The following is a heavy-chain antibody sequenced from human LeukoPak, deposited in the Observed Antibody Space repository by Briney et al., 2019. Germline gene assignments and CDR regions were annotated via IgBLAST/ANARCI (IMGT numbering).Heavy chain of an antibody. CDR3: TTDEDYYDSSTNFDY. CDR2: IKSKTDGGTT. J-gene: IGHJ4*02. CDR1: GFTFSNAW. V-gene: IGHV3-15*07. Sequence: GGSLRLSCAASGFTFSNAWMNWVRQAPGKGLEWVGRIKSKTDGGTTDYAAPVKGRFTISRDDSKNTLYLQMNSLKTEDTAVYYCTTDEDYYDSSTNFDYWGQGILVTVSS. D-gene: IGHD3-22*01.